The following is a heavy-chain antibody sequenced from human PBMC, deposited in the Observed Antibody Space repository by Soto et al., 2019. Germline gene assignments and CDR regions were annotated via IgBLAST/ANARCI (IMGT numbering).Heavy chain of an antibody. CDR2: ISAYNGNT. CDR3: ARSDYDFWSGRMIWFDP. V-gene: IGHV1-18*01. J-gene: IGHJ5*02. CDR1: GYTFTSYG. Sequence: GASVKVSCKASGYTFTSYGISWVRQAPGQGLEWMGWISAYNGNTNYAQKLQGRVTMTTDTSTSTAYMELRSLRSDDTAVYYCARSDYDFWSGRMIWFDPWGQGTLVTVSS. D-gene: IGHD3-3*01.